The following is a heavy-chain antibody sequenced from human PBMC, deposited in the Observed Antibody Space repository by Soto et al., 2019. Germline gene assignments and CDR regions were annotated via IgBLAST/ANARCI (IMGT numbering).Heavy chain of an antibody. CDR3: VRGYHSFDI. CDR1: GFIFSDHF. CDR2: SRSKPHSYTT. V-gene: IGHV3-72*01. Sequence: GGSLRLSCAVSGFIFSDHFMDWVRQAPGKGLEWLARSRSKPHSYTTQYAASVEGRFSISRDDSKNALYLQMNNLKTEDTAVYYCVRGYHSFDIWGQGTVVT. J-gene: IGHJ3*02. D-gene: IGHD2-15*01.